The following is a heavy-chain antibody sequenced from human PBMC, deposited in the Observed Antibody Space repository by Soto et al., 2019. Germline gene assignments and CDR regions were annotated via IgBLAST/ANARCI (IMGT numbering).Heavy chain of an antibody. J-gene: IGHJ5*02. Sequence: ASVKVSCKASGYTFTGYYMHWVRQAPGQGLERMGWINPNSGGTNYAQKFQGWVTMTRDTSISTAYMELSRLRSDDTAVYYCAIYLIAPAGKSWFVPCGQGTLVTVS. CDR1: GYTFTGYY. CDR3: AIYLIAPAGKSWFVP. D-gene: IGHD6-13*01. V-gene: IGHV1-2*04. CDR2: INPNSGGT.